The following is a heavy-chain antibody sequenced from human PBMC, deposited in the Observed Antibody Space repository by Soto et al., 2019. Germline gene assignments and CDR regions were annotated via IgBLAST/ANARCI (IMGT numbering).Heavy chain of an antibody. V-gene: IGHV4-39*01. Sequence: QLQLQESGPGLVKPSETLSLTCTVSGGSISSSSYYWGWIRQPPGKGLEWIGSIHYSGSTYYNPSLKSRVTISVDTYKNQFSLKLTSVTAADTAVYFCARHRGGNSYHNWFDPWGQGTLVTVSS. CDR2: IHYSGST. CDR1: GGSISSSSYY. CDR3: ARHRGGNSYHNWFDP. J-gene: IGHJ5*02. D-gene: IGHD5-18*01.